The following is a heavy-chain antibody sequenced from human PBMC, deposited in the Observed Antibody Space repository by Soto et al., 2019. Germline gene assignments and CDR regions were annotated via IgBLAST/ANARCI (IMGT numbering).Heavy chain of an antibody. D-gene: IGHD3-10*01. CDR2: IYHDGRT. V-gene: IGHV4-30-2*01. Sequence: QLQLQESVSGLVTPSQTLSLTCAVSGVSISSGDYSWSWIRQPPGKGLEWIGYIYHDGRTLYNPSLKRRVTISLDRSKNQFSLKLSSVTAADTAVYYCASDYGSGSYRFDYWGQGTLVTVSS. CDR1: GVSISSGDYS. J-gene: IGHJ4*02. CDR3: ASDYGSGSYRFDY.